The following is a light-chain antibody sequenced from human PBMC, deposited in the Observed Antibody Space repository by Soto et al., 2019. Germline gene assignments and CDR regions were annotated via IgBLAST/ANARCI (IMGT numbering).Light chain of an antibody. Sequence: DIQMTQSPSTLSASVGDRVTITCRASQSISHFLAWYQQKPGKVPKLLIYDASNLGSGVPSRFSGSGSGTDFTLNISGLQPDDFTTYYCQQYTSYSRAFGQGTKVDIK. J-gene: IGKJ1*01. CDR2: DAS. V-gene: IGKV1-5*01. CDR1: QSISHF. CDR3: QQYTSYSRA.